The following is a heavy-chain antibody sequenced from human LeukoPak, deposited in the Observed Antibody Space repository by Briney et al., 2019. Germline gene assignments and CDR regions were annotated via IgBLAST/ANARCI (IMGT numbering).Heavy chain of an antibody. CDR3: ARDLIGVGATPFDY. J-gene: IGHJ4*02. CDR1: GYTFTSYG. V-gene: IGHV1-18*01. D-gene: IGHD1-26*01. Sequence: ASVKVSCKASGYTFTSYGISWVRQAPGQGLEWMGWISAYNGNTNYAQKLQGRVTMTTDTSTSTAYMELRSLRSDDTAVYYCARDLIGVGATPFDYWGQGTLVTVSS. CDR2: ISAYNGNT.